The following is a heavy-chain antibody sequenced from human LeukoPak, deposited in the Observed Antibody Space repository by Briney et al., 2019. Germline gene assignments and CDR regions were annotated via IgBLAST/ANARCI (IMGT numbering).Heavy chain of an antibody. V-gene: IGHV3-30*02. D-gene: IGHD3-22*01. Sequence: GGSLRLSCVASGFTFSSYGMHWVRQAPGKGLEWVAFIRYDGSNKYYADSVKGRFTISRDNSKNTLYLQMNSLRAEDTAVYYCATFTYYYDSSGYSQGDYWGQGTLVTVSS. CDR1: GFTFSSYG. CDR3: ATFTYYYDSSGYSQGDY. J-gene: IGHJ4*02. CDR2: IRYDGSNK.